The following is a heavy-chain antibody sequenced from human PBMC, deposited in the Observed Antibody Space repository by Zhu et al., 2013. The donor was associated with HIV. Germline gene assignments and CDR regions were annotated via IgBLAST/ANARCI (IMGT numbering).Heavy chain of an antibody. V-gene: IGHV1-2*02. CDR2: INPNSGAT. J-gene: IGHJ3*02. Sequence: QVHLVQSGAEVKKPGASVKVSCKASGYTFTDYYMHWVRQAPGQGLEWMGWINPNSGATNYAQKFQGRVTVTRDTSTSTVYMELSSLRSEDTAVYYCARESADLEMAAFDIWGQGTSGHRSLQ. CDR3: ARESADLEMAAFDI. CDR1: GYTFTDYY.